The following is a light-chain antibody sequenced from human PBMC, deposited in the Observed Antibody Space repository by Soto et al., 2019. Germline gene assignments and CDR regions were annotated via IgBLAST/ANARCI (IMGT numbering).Light chain of an antibody. Sequence: QSVLTQPPSVSEAPGQRVTISCTGSSSNIGAGYEAHWYQQVPGTAPKLLIYENNNRPSGVPDRFSGSKSGTSASLAITGLQAEDEAEYYCQSYDSRLSGYVFGTGTKPTVL. CDR1: SSNIGAGYE. CDR2: ENN. V-gene: IGLV1-40*01. CDR3: QSYDSRLSGYV. J-gene: IGLJ1*01.